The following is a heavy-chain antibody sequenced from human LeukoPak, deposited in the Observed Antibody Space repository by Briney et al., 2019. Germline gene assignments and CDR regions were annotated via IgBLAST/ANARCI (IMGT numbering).Heavy chain of an antibody. CDR3: ARYGSTWDLDY. CDR1: GFTFSNYW. Sequence: GGSLRLSCAASGFTFSNYWMNWVRQAPGKGLEWVANIKQEGNDKYYVDSVKGRFTISRDNAKNSLYLQMSSLRAEDTAVYYCARYGSTWDLDYWGQGTLVTVSS. J-gene: IGHJ4*02. D-gene: IGHD6-13*01. V-gene: IGHV3-7*01. CDR2: IKQEGNDK.